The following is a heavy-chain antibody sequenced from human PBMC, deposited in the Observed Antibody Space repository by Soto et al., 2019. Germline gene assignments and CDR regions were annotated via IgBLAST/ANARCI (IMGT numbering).Heavy chain of an antibody. CDR1: GGTISSWY. CDR2: IYYSGST. J-gene: IGHJ4*02. Sequence: SETLSLTCTVSGGTISSWYWSWIRQPPGKGLEWIGYIYYSGSTNCNPSLKSRVTISVDTSKNQFSLKLSSVTAANTAVYYCARRYGSAIDYWGQGTLVTVSS. CDR3: ARRYGSAIDY. V-gene: IGHV4-59*08. D-gene: IGHD1-26*01.